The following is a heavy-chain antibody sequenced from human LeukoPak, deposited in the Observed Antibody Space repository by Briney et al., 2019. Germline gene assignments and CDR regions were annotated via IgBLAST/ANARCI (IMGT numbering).Heavy chain of an antibody. CDR2: IYYSGST. CDR3: ARSLYYYGSDSFDI. CDR1: GGSISSYY. V-gene: IGHV4-59*01. J-gene: IGHJ3*02. D-gene: IGHD3-10*01. Sequence: SETLSLTCTVSGGSISSYYWNWIRQPPGKGLEWIGYIYYSGSTNYNPSLKSRVTISADTSKNQFSLKLSAVTAADTAVYYCARSLYYYGSDSFDIWGQGTMVTVSS.